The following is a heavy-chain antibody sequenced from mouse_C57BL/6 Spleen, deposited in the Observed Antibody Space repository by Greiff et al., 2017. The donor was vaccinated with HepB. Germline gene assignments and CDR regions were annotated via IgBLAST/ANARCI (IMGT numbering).Heavy chain of an antibody. J-gene: IGHJ4*01. D-gene: IGHD1-1*01. V-gene: IGHV1-82*01. Sequence: VKLQESGPELVKPGASVKISCKASGYAFSSSWMNWVKQRPGKGLEWIGRIYPGDGDTNYNGKFKGKATLTADKSSSTAYMQLSSLTSEDSAVYFCARDYGSSSPYAMDYWGQGTSVTVSS. CDR1: GYAFSSSW. CDR2: IYPGDGDT. CDR3: ARDYGSSSPYAMDY.